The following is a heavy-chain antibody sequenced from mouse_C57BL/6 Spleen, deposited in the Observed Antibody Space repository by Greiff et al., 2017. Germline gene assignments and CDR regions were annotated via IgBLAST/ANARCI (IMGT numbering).Heavy chain of an antibody. J-gene: IGHJ2*01. Sequence: LVESGAELVKPGASVKISCKASGYAFSSYWMNWVKQRPGKGLEWIGQIYPGDGDTNYNGKFKGKATLTADKSSSTAYMQLSSLASEDSAVXFCARGGDYDIFDYWGQGTTLTVSS. CDR1: GYAFSSYW. D-gene: IGHD2-4*01. CDR3: ARGGDYDIFDY. CDR2: IYPGDGDT. V-gene: IGHV1-80*01.